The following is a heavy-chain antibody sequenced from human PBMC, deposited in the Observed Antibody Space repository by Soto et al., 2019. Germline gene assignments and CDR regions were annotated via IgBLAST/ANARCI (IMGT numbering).Heavy chain of an antibody. CDR3: ARDQGSSWDDAFDI. J-gene: IGHJ3*02. V-gene: IGHV1-18*04. CDR1: GDTFTSYG. D-gene: IGHD6-13*01. CDR2: ISAYNGNT. Sequence: GASVKLSCKACGDTFTSYGISCVRQAPGQGLEWMGWISAYNGNTNYAQKLQGRVTMTTDTSTSTAYMELRSLRSDDTAVYYCARDQGSSWDDAFDIWGQGTMVTVSS.